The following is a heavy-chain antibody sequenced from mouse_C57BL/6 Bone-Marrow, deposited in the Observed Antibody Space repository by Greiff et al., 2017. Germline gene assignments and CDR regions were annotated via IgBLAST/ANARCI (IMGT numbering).Heavy chain of an antibody. Sequence: LQESGAELVKPGASVKISCKASGYAFSSYWMNWVKQRPGKGLEWIGQIYPGDGDTNYNGKFKGKATLTADKSSSTAYMQLSSLTSEDSAVYFCASRDYYGNYNYAMDYWGQGTSVTVSS. CDR2: IYPGDGDT. CDR1: GYAFSSYW. J-gene: IGHJ4*01. D-gene: IGHD2-1*01. CDR3: ASRDYYGNYNYAMDY. V-gene: IGHV1-80*01.